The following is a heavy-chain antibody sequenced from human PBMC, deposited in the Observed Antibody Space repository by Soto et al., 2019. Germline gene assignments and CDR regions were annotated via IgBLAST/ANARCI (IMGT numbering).Heavy chain of an antibody. Sequence: SETLSLTCTVSGGSISSYFWSWIRQPPGKGLEWIGYIYYIGNTNYNPSLKSRVTISVDTSKNQFSLKLSSVTAADTAVYYCARVGTYDYVWGSYGYFDYWGQGTLVTLSS. CDR3: ARVGTYDYVWGSYGYFDY. D-gene: IGHD3-16*01. CDR1: GGSISSYF. V-gene: IGHV4-59*01. J-gene: IGHJ4*02. CDR2: IYYIGNT.